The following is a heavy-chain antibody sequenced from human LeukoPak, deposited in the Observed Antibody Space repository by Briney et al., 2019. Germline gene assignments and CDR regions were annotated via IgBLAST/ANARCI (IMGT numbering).Heavy chain of an antibody. D-gene: IGHD6-19*01. Sequence: SETLSLTCTVSGYSISSGYYWGWIRPPPGKGLEWIGSIYHSGSTYYNPYLKSRVTMSVDTSKNQFALKLSSVTAADTAVYYCAILDGIAVAGTFDYWGQGTLVTVSS. V-gene: IGHV4-38-2*02. CDR2: IYHSGST. J-gene: IGHJ4*02. CDR3: AILDGIAVAGTFDY. CDR1: GYSISSGYY.